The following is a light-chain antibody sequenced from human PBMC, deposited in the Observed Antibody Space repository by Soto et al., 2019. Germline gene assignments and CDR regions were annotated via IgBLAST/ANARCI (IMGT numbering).Light chain of an antibody. J-gene: IGKJ1*01. V-gene: IGKV3-15*01. CDR2: DAS. Sequence: EIVMTQSPATLSVSPGERATLSCRASQSVSNNLAWYQQKPGQAPRLLIYDASTRATGIPARFSGSGSGTEFTLTISSLQSEDFAVYYCQQYNNWPRTFGRGTKVEIK. CDR3: QQYNNWPRT. CDR1: QSVSNN.